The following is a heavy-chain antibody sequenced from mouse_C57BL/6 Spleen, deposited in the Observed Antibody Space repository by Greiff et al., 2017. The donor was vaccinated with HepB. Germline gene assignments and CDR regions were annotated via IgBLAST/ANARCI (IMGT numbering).Heavy chain of an antibody. J-gene: IGHJ3*01. CDR1: GYTFTSYW. CDR2: INPSSGYT. V-gene: IGHV1-7*01. CDR3: ASSGDYDAYRETPWFAY. Sequence: VQLQESGAELAKPGASVKLSCKASGYTFTSYWMHWVKQRPGQGLEWIGYINPSSGYTKYNQKFKDKATLTADKSSSTAYMQLSSLTYGDSAVYYCASSGDYDAYRETPWFAYWGQGTLVTVSA. D-gene: IGHD2-13*01.